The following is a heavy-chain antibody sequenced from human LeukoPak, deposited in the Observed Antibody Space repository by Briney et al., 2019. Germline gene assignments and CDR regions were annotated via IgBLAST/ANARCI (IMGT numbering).Heavy chain of an antibody. Sequence: ASVKVSCKASGGTFSSYAISWVRQAPGQGLEWMGRIIPIFGTANYAQKFQGRVTITTDESTSTAYMELSSLRSEDTAVYYCARDSYDSSGYLLYYFDSWGQGTLVTVSS. CDR1: GGTFSSYA. CDR3: ARDSYDSSGYLLYYFDS. J-gene: IGHJ4*02. V-gene: IGHV1-69*05. CDR2: IIPIFGTA. D-gene: IGHD3-22*01.